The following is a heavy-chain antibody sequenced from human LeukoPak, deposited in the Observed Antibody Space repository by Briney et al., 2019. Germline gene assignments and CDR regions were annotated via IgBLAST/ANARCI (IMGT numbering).Heavy chain of an antibody. V-gene: IGHV4-39*01. Sequence: SETLSLTCTVSGGSISSSSYYWGWIRQPPGKGLEWIGSIYYSGSTYSNPALQSRVTISVDTSKNQFSLKLNSVTAADTAVYYCASFYCSGGSCYQYYSYYYMDVWGKGTTVTISS. CDR1: GGSISSSSYY. J-gene: IGHJ6*03. CDR3: ASFYCSGGSCYQYYSYYYMDV. D-gene: IGHD2-15*01. CDR2: IYYSGST.